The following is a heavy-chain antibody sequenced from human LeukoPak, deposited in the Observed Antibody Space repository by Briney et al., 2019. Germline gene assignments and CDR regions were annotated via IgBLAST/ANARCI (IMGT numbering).Heavy chain of an antibody. J-gene: IGHJ4*02. V-gene: IGHV3-21*01. CDR1: GFTFSGYN. CDR3: ARGQNGFDY. Sequence: GGSLRLSCAASGFTFSGYNTNWVRQAPGKGLEWVSSLSASTTYIYYADSVKGRFTISRDNAKNSLYLQMNSLRGEDTAVYYCARGQNGFDYWGQGTLVTVSS. D-gene: IGHD2-8*01. CDR2: LSASTTYI.